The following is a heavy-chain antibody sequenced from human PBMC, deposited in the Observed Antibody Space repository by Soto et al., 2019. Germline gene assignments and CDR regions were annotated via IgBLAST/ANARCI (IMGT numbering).Heavy chain of an antibody. J-gene: IGHJ4*02. V-gene: IGHV4-61*08. CDR3: SSGGHYYHSMI. Sequence: SETLSLTCTVSGDSVSGGGYYWTWIRQPPGKGLEWIGYISFTGDTTYNPSLRSRVTIAMHTSKNQFSLKLTSATAADTALYYCSSGGHYYHSMIWGPGTLDTFSS. CDR1: GDSVSGGGYY. CDR2: ISFTGDT. D-gene: IGHD3-22*01.